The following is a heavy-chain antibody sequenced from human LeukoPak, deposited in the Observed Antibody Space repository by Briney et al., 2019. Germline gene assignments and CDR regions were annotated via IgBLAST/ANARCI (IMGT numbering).Heavy chain of an antibody. Sequence: SETLSLTCTVSGGSITTYYWNWIRQPAGKGLEWIGRIYTSGSTNYNPSLKSRVTISVDTSKNQFSLKLSSVTAADTAVYYCARDGSSWPHYYYYYYMDVWGKGTTVTVSS. D-gene: IGHD6-13*01. CDR3: ARDGSSWPHYYYYYYMDV. V-gene: IGHV4-4*07. CDR1: GGSITTYY. CDR2: IYTSGST. J-gene: IGHJ6*03.